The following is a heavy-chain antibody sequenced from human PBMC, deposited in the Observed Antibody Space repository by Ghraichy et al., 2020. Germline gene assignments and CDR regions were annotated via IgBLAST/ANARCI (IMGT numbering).Heavy chain of an antibody. Sequence: GESLNISCVASGFPFSDYALTWVRQAPEKGLEWVSTISGTGSSTYYAASVKGRLTISRDNSRDTLYLDMSNLRADDTAVDYCARDPRRTTVGDFDYWGQGSLVVVSS. CDR2: ISGTGSST. CDR1: GFPFSDYA. CDR3: ARDPRRTTVGDFDY. V-gene: IGHV3-23*01. J-gene: IGHJ4*02. D-gene: IGHD4-11*01.